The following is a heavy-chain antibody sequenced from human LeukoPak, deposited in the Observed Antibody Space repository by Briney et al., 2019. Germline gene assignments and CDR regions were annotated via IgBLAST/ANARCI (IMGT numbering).Heavy chain of an antibody. D-gene: IGHD2/OR15-2a*01. CDR1: GFTFSSYS. J-gene: IGHJ3*02. CDR2: ISSSSSTI. Sequence: GGSLRLSCAASGFTFSSYSMNWVRQAPGKGLEWVSYISSSSSTIYYADSVKGRFTISRDNAKNSLYLQMNSLRAEDTAVYYCAREGPSSAFDIWGQGTMVAVSS. V-gene: IGHV3-48*01. CDR3: AREGPSSAFDI.